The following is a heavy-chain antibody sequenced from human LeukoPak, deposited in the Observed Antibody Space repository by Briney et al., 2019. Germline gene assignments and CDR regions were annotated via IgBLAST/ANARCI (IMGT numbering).Heavy chain of an antibody. CDR3: ARGMTKVPTGWSYCFAP. D-gene: IGHD4-11*01. CDR2: MNPNSGNT. Sequence: ASVKVSCKASGYTFTSYDINWVRQATGQGLEWMGWMNPNSGNTGYAQKFQGRVTITRNTSISTAYMELSSLRSEDTAVYYCARGMTKVPTGWSYCFAPWGRGTLATVSS. J-gene: IGHJ5*02. CDR1: GYTFTSYD. V-gene: IGHV1-8*03.